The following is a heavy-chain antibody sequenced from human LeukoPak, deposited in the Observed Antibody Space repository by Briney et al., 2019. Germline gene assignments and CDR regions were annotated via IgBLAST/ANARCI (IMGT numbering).Heavy chain of an antibody. D-gene: IGHD3-22*01. V-gene: IGHV4-34*01. J-gene: IGHJ3*02. CDR2: INHSGST. Sequence: SETLSLTCAVYGGSFSGYYWSWIRQPPGKWLEWIGEINHSGSTNYNPSLKSRVTISVDPSKNQFSLKLSSVTAADTAVYYCARARNYYDSSGFYYEGDAFDIWGQGTMVTVSS. CDR1: GGSFSGYY. CDR3: ARARNYYDSSGFYYEGDAFDI.